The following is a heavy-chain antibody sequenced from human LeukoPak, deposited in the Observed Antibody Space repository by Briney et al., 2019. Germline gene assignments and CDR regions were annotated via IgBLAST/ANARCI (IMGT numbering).Heavy chain of an antibody. D-gene: IGHD3-22*01. CDR1: GFAFSTYA. V-gene: IGHV3-30-3*01. Sequence: GGSLRLSCAASGFAFSTYAMHWVRQAPGKGLEWVAFISYDGSNEYHADSVKGRFTISRHNSKNTVYLQMNSLKTEDTAVYSCARDERGYYGSSGYFDCWGQGTLVTVSS. CDR2: ISYDGSNE. CDR3: ARDERGYYGSSGYFDC. J-gene: IGHJ4*02.